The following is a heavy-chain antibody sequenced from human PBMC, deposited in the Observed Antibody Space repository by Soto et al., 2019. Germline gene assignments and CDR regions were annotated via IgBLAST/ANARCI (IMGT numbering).Heavy chain of an antibody. CDR3: AKDLQSYGDYDYYCYGMDV. CDR1: GFTFSTYG. CDR2: ISYDGTNK. D-gene: IGHD4-17*01. V-gene: IGHV3-30*18. Sequence: QVQLVESGGGEVQPGRSLTISCAASGFTFSTYGMHWVRQTPGKGLEWVAVISYDGTNKFYSDSVKGRFTISRDNFKNTLPLQMTSLRADDTAVYSCAKDLQSYGDYDYYCYGMDVWGLGTRVTVSS. J-gene: IGHJ6*02.